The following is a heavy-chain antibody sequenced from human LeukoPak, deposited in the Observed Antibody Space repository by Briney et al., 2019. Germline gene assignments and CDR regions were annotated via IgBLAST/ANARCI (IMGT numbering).Heavy chain of an antibody. Sequence: SETLSLTCTGSGGSVSSSSFHWGWIPLPPGKGLEWSGSISYSGTNYNNPSHKSRVSISIDTSKNQFSVKLTSVTAADTAMYYCASLGTLRSWGQGTLVTVSS. CDR1: GGSVSSSSFH. D-gene: IGHD7-27*01. CDR2: ISYSGTN. J-gene: IGHJ5*02. CDR3: ASLGTLRS. V-gene: IGHV4-39*01.